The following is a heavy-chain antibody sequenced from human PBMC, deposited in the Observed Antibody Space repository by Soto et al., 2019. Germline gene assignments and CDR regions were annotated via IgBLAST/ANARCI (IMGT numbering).Heavy chain of an antibody. J-gene: IGHJ5*02. CDR3: LRDGTKNLRDRFEP. CDR1: GASLSRYY. V-gene: IGHV4-4*07. Sequence: QVVLQESGPGVVKPSDTLSLTCNVSGASLSRYYWSWIRQPPGKGLEWIGRIYATGDTDYNPSLMSRISMSVDMSKKQFSLTLRSVTAADTAIYYCLRDGTKNLRDRFEPWGRGILVTVSS. D-gene: IGHD1-26*01. CDR2: IYATGDT.